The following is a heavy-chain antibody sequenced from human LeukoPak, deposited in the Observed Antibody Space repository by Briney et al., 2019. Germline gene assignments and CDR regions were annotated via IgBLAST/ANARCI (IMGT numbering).Heavy chain of an antibody. CDR3: TSDEGEDTSY. V-gene: IGHV3-49*04. CDR2: IRSKAYGGTA. D-gene: IGHD1-26*01. CDR1: GFPFSYFG. Sequence: GGSLRLSCAASGFPFSYFGMHWVRQAPGKGLEWVGVIRSKAYGGTAEYAASVKGRFTISRDDSKSIAYLQMSSLKTEDTAVYYCTSDEGEDTSYWGQGTLVTVSS. J-gene: IGHJ4*02.